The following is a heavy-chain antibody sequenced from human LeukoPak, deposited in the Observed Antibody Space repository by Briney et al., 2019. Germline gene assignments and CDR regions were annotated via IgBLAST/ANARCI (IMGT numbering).Heavy chain of an antibody. Sequence: GGSLRLSCVASGFTFGTYWMTWVRQAPGQGLEWMGWIDTANGNTKYLQKFQGRVTITRDTSARIVYVELSSLRFEDTAVYYCARPGASSPGNWFASWGQGTLVTVSS. J-gene: IGHJ5*01. D-gene: IGHD6-13*01. V-gene: IGHV1-3*04. CDR2: IDTANGNT. CDR1: GFTFGTYW. CDR3: ARPGASSPGNWFAS.